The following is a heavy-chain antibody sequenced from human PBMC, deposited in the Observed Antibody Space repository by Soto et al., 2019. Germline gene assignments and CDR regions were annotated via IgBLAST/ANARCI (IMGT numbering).Heavy chain of an antibody. J-gene: IGHJ4*02. Sequence: QVQLVQSGAEVKKPGASVKVSCKASGYTFTSYGIIWVRQAPGQGLEWMGWISAYNGNTNYVQKLQGRVTMTTDTSTSTANMELRSLRSDNTAVYYCARVGRWVPAATTHWGQGTLVTVSS. CDR2: ISAYNGNT. CDR3: ARVGRWVPAATTH. V-gene: IGHV1-18*01. D-gene: IGHD2-2*01. CDR1: GYTFTSYG.